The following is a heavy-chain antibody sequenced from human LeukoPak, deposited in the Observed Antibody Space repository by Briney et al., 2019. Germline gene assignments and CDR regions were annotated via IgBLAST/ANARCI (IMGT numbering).Heavy chain of an antibody. J-gene: IGHJ6*02. CDR1: GGSFSNYY. CDR2: INHSGGT. V-gene: IGHV4-34*01. D-gene: IGHD2-15*01. Sequence: SETLSLTCAVYGGSFSNYYWNWIRQPPGEGLEWIGEINHSGGTNYNPSLKSRVTISLDTSKSQFSLNLTSVTAADTALYYCARGQFSTPPYFYGMDVWGQGTTVTV. CDR3: ARGQFSTPPYFYGMDV.